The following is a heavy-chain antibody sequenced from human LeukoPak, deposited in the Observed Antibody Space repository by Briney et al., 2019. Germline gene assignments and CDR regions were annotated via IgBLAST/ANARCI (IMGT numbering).Heavy chain of an antibody. CDR1: GFTFSSYA. CDR3: AKERFRALDP. CDR2: ISGSGDAR. Sequence: PGGSLRLSCTGSGFTFSSYAMTWVRQAPGKGLEWVSTISGSGDARYYADSVKGRFTISGDNPINTLYLQMSSLRAEDTALYYCAKERFRALDPWGQGTLVSVAS. V-gene: IGHV3-23*01. D-gene: IGHD3-3*01. J-gene: IGHJ5*02.